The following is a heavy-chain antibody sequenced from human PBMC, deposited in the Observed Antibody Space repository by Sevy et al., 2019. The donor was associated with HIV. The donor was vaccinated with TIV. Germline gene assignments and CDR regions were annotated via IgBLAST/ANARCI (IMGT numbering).Heavy chain of an antibody. D-gene: IGHD1-26*01. Sequence: ASEKVSCKASGYTFTSYAMHWVRQAPGQRLEWMGWINAGNGNTKYSQKFQGRVTITRDTSASTAYMELSSLRSEDTAVYYCASPSSGSYYAFDIWGQGTMVTVSS. CDR2: INAGNGNT. CDR3: ASPSSGSYYAFDI. V-gene: IGHV1-3*01. CDR1: GYTFTSYA. J-gene: IGHJ3*02.